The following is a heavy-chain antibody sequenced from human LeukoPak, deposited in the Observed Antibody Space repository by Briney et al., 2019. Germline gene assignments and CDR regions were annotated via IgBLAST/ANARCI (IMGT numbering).Heavy chain of an antibody. V-gene: IGHV3-33*08. CDR2: IWYDGSNK. CDR1: GFTFSSYG. CDR3: AGGYCSSTSCFDY. D-gene: IGHD2-2*01. J-gene: IGHJ4*02. Sequence: GGSLRLSCAASGFTFSSYGMHWVRQAPGKGLEWVAVIWYDGSNKYYADSVKGRFTISRDDSKNTLYLQMNSLRAEDTAVYYCAGGYCSSTSCFDYWGQGTLVTVSS.